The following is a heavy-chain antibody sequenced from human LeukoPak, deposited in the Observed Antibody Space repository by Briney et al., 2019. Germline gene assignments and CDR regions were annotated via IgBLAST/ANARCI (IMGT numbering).Heavy chain of an antibody. Sequence: ASVKVSCKASGYTFTGYYMHWVRQAPGQGLEWMGWINPNSGGTNYAQKFQGRVTITADESRSTAYMELSSLRSEDTAVYYCARGALGYYMDVWGKETTVTISS. J-gene: IGHJ6*03. CDR1: GYTFTGYY. V-gene: IGHV1-2*02. D-gene: IGHD3-16*01. CDR3: ARGALGYYMDV. CDR2: INPNSGGT.